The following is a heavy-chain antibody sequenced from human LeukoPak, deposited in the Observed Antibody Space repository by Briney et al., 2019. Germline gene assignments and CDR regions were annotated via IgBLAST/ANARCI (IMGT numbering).Heavy chain of an antibody. CDR2: VNPNSGDT. Sequence: GASVKVSCKASGYTFTAYYMHWVRQAPGQGLEWMGRVNPNSGDTYYAQKFQGRVSMTRDTSISTAYMEVSTDDTAVYYCARGVWGHQYYALDVWGQGTTVTVSS. CDR1: GYTFTAYY. D-gene: IGHD3-16*01. CDR3: ARGVWGHQYYALDV. V-gene: IGHV1-2*06. J-gene: IGHJ6*02.